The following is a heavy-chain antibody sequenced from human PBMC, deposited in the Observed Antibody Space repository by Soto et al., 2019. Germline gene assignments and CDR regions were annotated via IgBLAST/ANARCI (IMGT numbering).Heavy chain of an antibody. CDR3: ARDSPNGANYYYGMDV. Sequence: PSETLSLTCTVSGGSISSYYWSWIRQPPGKGLEWIGYIYYSGSTNYNPSLKSRVTISVDTSKNQFSLKLSSVTAADTAVYYCARDSPNGANYYYGMDVWGQGTTVTVSS. J-gene: IGHJ6*02. CDR2: IYYSGST. D-gene: IGHD4-17*01. V-gene: IGHV4-59*01. CDR1: GGSISSYY.